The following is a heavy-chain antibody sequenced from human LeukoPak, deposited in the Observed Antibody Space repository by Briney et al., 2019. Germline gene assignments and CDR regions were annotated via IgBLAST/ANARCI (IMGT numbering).Heavy chain of an antibody. J-gene: IGHJ6*02. V-gene: IGHV1-46*01. CDR1: GYTFTSYY. CDR3: ARGPPGDATTVTISLYYYYGMDV. CDR2: INPSGGST. D-gene: IGHD4-11*01. Sequence: ASVTVSCKASGYTFTSYYTHWVRQAPGQGLEWMGIINPSGGSTSYAQKFQGRVTMTRDTSTSTVYMELSSLRSEDTAVYYCARGPPGDATTVTISLYYYYGMDVWGQGTTVTVSS.